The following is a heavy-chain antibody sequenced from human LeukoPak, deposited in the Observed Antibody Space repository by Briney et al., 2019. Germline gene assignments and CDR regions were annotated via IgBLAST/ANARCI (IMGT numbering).Heavy chain of an antibody. V-gene: IGHV4-34*01. Sequence: SETLSLTCAVYGGSFSGYYWSWIRQPPGKGLEWIGEINHSGSTNYNPSLKSRVTTSVDTSKNQFSRKLSSVTAADTAVYYCARRGFAGATGYWGQGTLVTVSS. D-gene: IGHD1-26*01. CDR2: INHSGST. CDR1: GGSFSGYY. CDR3: ARRGFAGATGY. J-gene: IGHJ4*02.